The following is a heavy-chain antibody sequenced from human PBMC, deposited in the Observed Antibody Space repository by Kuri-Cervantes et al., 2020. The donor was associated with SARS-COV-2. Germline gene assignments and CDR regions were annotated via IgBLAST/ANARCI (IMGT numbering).Heavy chain of an antibody. CDR2: ISWNSGRI. CDR3: ARERGFGYYYGMDV. V-gene: IGHV3-9*01. J-gene: IGHJ6*02. D-gene: IGHD3-10*01. Sequence: GGSLRLSCAASGFSFDDSAMHWVRQAPGKGLEWVSGISWNSGRIGYADSVKGRFTISRDNSKNTLYLQMNSLRAEDTAVYYCARERGFGYYYGMDVWGQGTTVTVSS. CDR1: GFSFDDSA.